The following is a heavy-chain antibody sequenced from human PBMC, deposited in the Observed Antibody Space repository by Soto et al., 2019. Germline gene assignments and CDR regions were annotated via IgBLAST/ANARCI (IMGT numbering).Heavy chain of an antibody. D-gene: IGHD1-7*01. J-gene: IGHJ3*02. CDR1: GRTFSSYA. CDR2: IIPVFGTA. Sequence: SVKVSCRASGRTFSSYAASSVRQAPGQGPEWMGGIIPVFGTANYAQKLQGRVTITADESTSTAYMELSSLRSEDTAVYYCARGRTGTSSAFEIWGQGTMVTVSS. CDR3: ARGRTGTSSAFEI. V-gene: IGHV1-69*13.